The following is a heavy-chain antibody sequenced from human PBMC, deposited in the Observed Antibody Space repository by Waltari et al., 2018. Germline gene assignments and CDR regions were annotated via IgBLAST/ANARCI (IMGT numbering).Heavy chain of an antibody. CDR3: ASLVLDGTHIFDY. CDR1: GGTFSSYA. V-gene: IGHV1-69*01. CDR2: IIPIFGTA. J-gene: IGHJ4*02. Sequence: QVQLVQSGAEVKKPGSSVKVSCKASGGTFSSYAIRGVRQAPGQGLEWMGGIIPIFGTANYAQKFQGRVTITADESTSTAYMELSSLRSEDTAVYYCASLVLDGTHIFDYWGQGTLVTVSS. D-gene: IGHD1-26*01.